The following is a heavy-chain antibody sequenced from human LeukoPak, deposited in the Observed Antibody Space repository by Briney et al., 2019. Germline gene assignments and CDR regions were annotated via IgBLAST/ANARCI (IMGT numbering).Heavy chain of an antibody. D-gene: IGHD4-17*01. CDR2: TYTCGST. CDR1: AFTVSSNY. Sequence: PGGSLRLSCEASAFTVSSNYMNWVPQAPGKGLEWVSVTYTCGSTYYADSVRGRFTVSRDKSKNMLYLQMNSQRPEDTAVYYCARVRNDYGDFFDYWGQGTLVTVSS. V-gene: IGHV3-66*03. J-gene: IGHJ4*02. CDR3: ARVRNDYGDFFDY.